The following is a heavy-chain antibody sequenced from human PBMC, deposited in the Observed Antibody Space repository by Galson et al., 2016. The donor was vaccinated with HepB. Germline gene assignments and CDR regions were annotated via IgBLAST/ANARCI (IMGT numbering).Heavy chain of an antibody. Sequence: SLRLSCAASGFIFSNYWMHWVRRAPGKGLVWVSRIHSDGSTTSYADSVKGRFTVSRDNAKNTLYMQMNSLRAEDTAVYYCARESPTTAGAFDIWGQGTMVTVSS. V-gene: IGHV3-74*01. J-gene: IGHJ3*02. CDR3: ARESPTTAGAFDI. D-gene: IGHD4-17*01. CDR1: GFIFSNYW. CDR2: IHSDGSTT.